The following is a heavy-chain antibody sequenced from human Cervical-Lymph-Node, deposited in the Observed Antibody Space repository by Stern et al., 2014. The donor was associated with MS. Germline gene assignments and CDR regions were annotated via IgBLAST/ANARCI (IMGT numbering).Heavy chain of an antibody. D-gene: IGHD6-13*01. V-gene: IGHV1-46*01. CDR3: ARDGMTAATYYFAF. J-gene: IGHJ4*02. CDR2: INPSGGRT. CDR1: GYSFTSYY. Sequence: VQLVESGAEVKKPGASVKVSCKASGYSFTSYYMHWVRQAPGHGLELMGLINPSGGRTNYAQKFQDRVTMTRDTSTSTVYMEMSSLRSEDTALYYCARDGMTAATYYFAFWGQGTVVTVSS.